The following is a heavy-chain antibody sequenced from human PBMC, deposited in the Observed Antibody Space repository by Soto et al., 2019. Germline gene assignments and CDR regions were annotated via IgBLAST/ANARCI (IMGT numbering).Heavy chain of an antibody. CDR3: ASRRDYGSGSYYKNYYYYGMDV. CDR2: INHSGST. CDR1: GGSFSGYY. Sequence: SETLSLTCAVYGGSFSGYYWSWIRQPPGKGLEWIGEINHSGSTNYNPSLKSRVTISVDTSKNQFSLKLSSVTAADTAVYYGASRRDYGSGSYYKNYYYYGMDVWGQGTTVTVSS. D-gene: IGHD3-10*01. J-gene: IGHJ6*02. V-gene: IGHV4-34*01.